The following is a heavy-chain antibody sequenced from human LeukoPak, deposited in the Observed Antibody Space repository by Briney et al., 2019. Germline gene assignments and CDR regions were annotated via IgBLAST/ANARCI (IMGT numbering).Heavy chain of an antibody. V-gene: IGHV4-39*07. J-gene: IGHJ4*02. CDR2: IYYSGRT. D-gene: IGHD3-22*01. CDR1: GGSISSSSYY. Sequence: SETLSLTCTVSGGSISSSSYYWGWIRQPLGKGLEWIGSIYYSGRTYYNPSLKSRVTISVDTSKNQFSLNLNSVTAADTAVYFCARDEGSAYPFDYWGQGTLVTVSS. CDR3: ARDEGSAYPFDY.